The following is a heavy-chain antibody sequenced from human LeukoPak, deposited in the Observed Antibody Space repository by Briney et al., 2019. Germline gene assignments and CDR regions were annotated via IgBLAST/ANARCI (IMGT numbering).Heavy chain of an antibody. Sequence: GGSLRLSCAASGFTFSTSWMTWVRQAPGKGLEWVANINPDGSAKNYVGFVQGRFTISRDNAKNSVYLQMSSLRAEDTAVYFCARDVAYNAFDYWGQGTLVTASS. CDR3: ARDVAYNAFDY. J-gene: IGHJ4*02. CDR1: GFTFSTSW. V-gene: IGHV3-7*01. CDR2: INPDGSAK. D-gene: IGHD1-14*01.